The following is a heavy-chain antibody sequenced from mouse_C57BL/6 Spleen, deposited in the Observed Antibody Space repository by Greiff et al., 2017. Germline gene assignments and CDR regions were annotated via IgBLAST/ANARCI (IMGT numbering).Heavy chain of an antibody. CDR1: GYTFTSYW. V-gene: IGHV1-72*01. J-gene: IGHJ1*03. CDR2: IDPNSGGT. Sequence: VQLQQSGPELVKPGASVKLSCKASGYTFTSYWMHCVKQRPGRGLEWIGRIDPNSGGTKYNEKFKSKATLTVDKPSSTAYMQLSSLTSEDFAVYSCARSHYGGGQYCFDVWGTGTTVTVSS. CDR3: ARSHYGGGQYCFDV. D-gene: IGHD1-1*02.